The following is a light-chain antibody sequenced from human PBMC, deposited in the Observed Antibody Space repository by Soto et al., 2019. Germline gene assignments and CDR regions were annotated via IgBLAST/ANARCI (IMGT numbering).Light chain of an antibody. V-gene: IGKV3-20*01. J-gene: IGKJ5*01. CDR3: QQYGSSPPIT. Sequence: EIVLTQSPGTLSLSPGERATLSCRASQSVSSSYLAWYQQKPGQAPRLLIYGASSRATVIPERFSGSGSGTDFTLTINRLEPEDVAVYYCQQYGSSPPITFGQGTRVESK. CDR1: QSVSSSY. CDR2: GAS.